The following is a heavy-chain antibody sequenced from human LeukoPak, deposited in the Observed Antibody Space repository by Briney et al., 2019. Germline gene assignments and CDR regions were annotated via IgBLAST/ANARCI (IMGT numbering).Heavy chain of an antibody. J-gene: IGHJ4*02. V-gene: IGHV3-23*01. D-gene: IGHD3-3*01. Sequence: GGSLRLSCAASGFTFTSYAMNWVRQAPGKGLEWVSIISASGSSTHYADSVKGRFTISRDNSNNTLYLQINSLRAEDTAAYYCAKGAQYDFWTGYTLEYFDVWGKGTLVTVSS. CDR3: AKGAQYDFWTGYTLEYFDV. CDR2: ISASGSST. CDR1: GFTFTSYA.